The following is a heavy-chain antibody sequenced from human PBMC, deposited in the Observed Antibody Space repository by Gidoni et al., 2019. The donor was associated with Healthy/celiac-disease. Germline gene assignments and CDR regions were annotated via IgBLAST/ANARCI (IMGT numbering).Heavy chain of an antibody. J-gene: IGHJ4*02. D-gene: IGHD1-26*01. V-gene: IGHV3-30*04. CDR2: ISYDGSNK. CDR3: ARDFKSSGSYFTGYFDY. Sequence: QVQLVESGGGVVQPGRSLSLSCAAPGSTFSSYAMHWVRQAPGKGLEWVAVISYDGSNKYYADSVKDRFTISRDNFKNTLYLQMNSLRAEDTAVYYCARDFKSSGSYFTGYFDYWGQGTLVTVSS. CDR1: GSTFSSYA.